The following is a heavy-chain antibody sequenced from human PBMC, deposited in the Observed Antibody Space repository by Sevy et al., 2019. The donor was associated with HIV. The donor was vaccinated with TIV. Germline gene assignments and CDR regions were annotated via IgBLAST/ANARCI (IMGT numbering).Heavy chain of an antibody. CDR1: GYTLTKLS. J-gene: IGHJ4*02. D-gene: IGHD3-22*01. CDR3: AITKDYYDNSGYPFDY. CDR2: FDPEEGET. Sequence: ASVKVSCKVSGYTLTKLSMHWVRQAPGKGLEWMGTFDPEEGETIYAQKFQGRVTMTEDTSIDTAYMELSSLRSEDTAVFYCAITKDYYDNSGYPFDYWGQGTLVTVSS. V-gene: IGHV1-24*01.